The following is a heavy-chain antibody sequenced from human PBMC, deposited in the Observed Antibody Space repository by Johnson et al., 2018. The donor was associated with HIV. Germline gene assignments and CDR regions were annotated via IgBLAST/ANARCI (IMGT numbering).Heavy chain of an antibody. J-gene: IGHJ3*02. CDR1: GFTFSSYD. V-gene: IGHV3-13*01. Sequence: EVQLVESGGGLVQPGGSLRLSCAASGFTFSSYDMHWVRQATGKGLEWVSAIGTAGDTYYPGSVKGRFTISRENAKNSLYLQMNSLRAEDTAVYYCARDRGGSSYSWVAFDIWGQGTMVTVSS. D-gene: IGHD5-18*01. CDR2: IGTAGDT. CDR3: ARDRGGSSYSWVAFDI.